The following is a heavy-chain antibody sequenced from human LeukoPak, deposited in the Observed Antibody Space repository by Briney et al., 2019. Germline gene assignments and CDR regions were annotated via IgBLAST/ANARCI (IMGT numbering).Heavy chain of an antibody. V-gene: IGHV4-4*07. CDR1: GDSLNSYY. CDR3: ARRMLLWFGESPFDP. D-gene: IGHD3-10*01. CDR2: ISTSGST. J-gene: IGHJ5*02. Sequence: SETLSLTCTVSGDSLNSYYWSWIRLPAGRGLEWIGRISTSGSTNYNPSLKSRVTMSVDTSKNQFSLKLSSVTAADTAVYYCARRMLLWFGESPFDPWGQGTLVTVSS.